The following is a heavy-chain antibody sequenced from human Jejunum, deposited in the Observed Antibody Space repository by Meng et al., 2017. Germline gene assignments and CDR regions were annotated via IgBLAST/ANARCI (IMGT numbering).Heavy chain of an antibody. Sequence: GESLKISCAASGFTFKNFAMSWVRQAPGEGLEWVSVISNSGGSVYYADSAKGQFTISRDNSKDTLYLQMNSLRAEDTAVYYCAKSSGSYNKGADYWGQGTLVTVSS. J-gene: IGHJ4*02. CDR3: AKSSGSYNKGADY. D-gene: IGHD1-26*01. V-gene: IGHV3-23*01. CDR1: GFTFKNFA. CDR2: ISNSGGSV.